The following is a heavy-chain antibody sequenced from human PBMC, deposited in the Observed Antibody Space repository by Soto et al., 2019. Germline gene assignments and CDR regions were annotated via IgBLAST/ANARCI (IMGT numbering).Heavy chain of an antibody. Sequence: LSLTCTVSGGSISSYYWIWIRQPAGKGLEWIGRIYTSGSTNYNPSLKSRVTMSVDTSKNQFSLKLSSVTAADTAVYYCARDHSINMVRGVMVPDWFDPWGQGTLVTVSS. CDR1: GGSISSYY. D-gene: IGHD3-10*01. CDR3: ARDHSINMVRGVMVPDWFDP. CDR2: IYTSGST. J-gene: IGHJ5*02. V-gene: IGHV4-4*07.